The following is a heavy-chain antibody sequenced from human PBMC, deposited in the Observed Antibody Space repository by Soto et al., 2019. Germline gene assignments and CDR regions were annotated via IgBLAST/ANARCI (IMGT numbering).Heavy chain of an antibody. J-gene: IGHJ4*02. Sequence: SETLSLPCTVSGGSLSRGGYYWCWIRQHPGKGLEWIWYIYYSGSTYYNPSLKSQVTISVDTSKNQFSLKLSSVTAADTAVYYCASPVRWDQRTLVTVSS. V-gene: IGHV4-31*01. CDR2: IYYSGST. D-gene: IGHD6-6*01. CDR1: GGSLSRGGYY. CDR3: ASPVR.